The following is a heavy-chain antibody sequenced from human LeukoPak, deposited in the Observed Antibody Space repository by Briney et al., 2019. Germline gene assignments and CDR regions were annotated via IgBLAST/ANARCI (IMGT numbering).Heavy chain of an antibody. CDR2: MNPNSGNT. J-gene: IGHJ4*02. CDR3: AREGLGELTLDY. D-gene: IGHD3-16*01. V-gene: IGHV1-8*01. CDR1: GYTFTSYD. Sequence: ASVKVSCKASGYTFTSYDINWVRQATGQGLEWMGWMNPNSGNTGYAQKLQGRVTMTTDTPTNTAYMELRSLRSDDTAVYYCAREGLGELTLDYWGQGTLVTVSS.